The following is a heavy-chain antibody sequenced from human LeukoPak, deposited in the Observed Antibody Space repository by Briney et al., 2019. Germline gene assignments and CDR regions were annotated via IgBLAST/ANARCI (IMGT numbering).Heavy chain of an antibody. CDR2: INHSGST. D-gene: IGHD3-10*02. J-gene: IGHJ4*02. CDR3: ARGRRKLRSLPFEY. Sequence: SETLSLTCAVYGGSFSGYCWSWIRQPPGKGLEWIGEINHSGSTNYNPSLKSRVTISVDTSKNQFSLKLSSVTAADTAVYYCARGRRKLRSLPFEYWGQGTLVTVSS. CDR1: GGSFSGYC. V-gene: IGHV4-34*01.